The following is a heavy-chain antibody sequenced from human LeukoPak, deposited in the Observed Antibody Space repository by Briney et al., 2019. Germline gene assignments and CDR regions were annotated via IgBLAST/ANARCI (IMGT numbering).Heavy chain of an antibody. V-gene: IGHV3-21*04. Sequence: GGSLRLSCAASGFTFSSYSMNWVRQAPGKGLEWVSSISSSSSYIYYADTVKGRFTISRDNAKNSLYLQMNSQRAEDTAFYYCARHDFWSGFKGGDYWGQGTLVTVSS. CDR2: ISSSSSYI. CDR1: GFTFSSYS. D-gene: IGHD3-3*01. J-gene: IGHJ4*02. CDR3: ARHDFWSGFKGGDY.